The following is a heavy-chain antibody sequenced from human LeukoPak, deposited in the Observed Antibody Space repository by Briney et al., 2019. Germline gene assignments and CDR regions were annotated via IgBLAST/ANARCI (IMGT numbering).Heavy chain of an antibody. D-gene: IGHD5-18*01. CDR2: INWNGGST. Sequence: GGSLRFSCAASGFTFDDYGMSWVRQAPGKGLEWVSGINWNGGSTGYADSVKGRFTISRDNAKDSLYLQMNSLRAEDTALYYCARGWTAMAAGYWGQGTLVTVSS. CDR1: GFTFDDYG. J-gene: IGHJ4*02. V-gene: IGHV3-20*04. CDR3: ARGWTAMAAGY.